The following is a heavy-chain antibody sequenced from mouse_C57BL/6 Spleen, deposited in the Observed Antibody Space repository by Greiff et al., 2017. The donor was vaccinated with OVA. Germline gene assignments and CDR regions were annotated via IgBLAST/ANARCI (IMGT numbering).Heavy chain of an antibody. J-gene: IGHJ3*01. CDR1: GYAFSSSW. V-gene: IGHV1-82*01. Sequence: VQVVESGPELVKPGASVKISCKASGYAFSSSWMNWVKQRPGKGLEWIGRIYPGDGDTNYNGKFKGKATLTADKSSSTAYMQLSSLTSEDSAVYFCASFSWATFAYWGQGTLVTVSA. D-gene: IGHD3-1*01. CDR2: IYPGDGDT. CDR3: ASFSWATFAY.